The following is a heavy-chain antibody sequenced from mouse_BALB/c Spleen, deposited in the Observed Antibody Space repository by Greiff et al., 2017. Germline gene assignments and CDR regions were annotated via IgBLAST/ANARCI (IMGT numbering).Heavy chain of an antibody. Sequence: EVKLMESGPELVKPGASVKTSCKASGYTFTSYVMHWVKQKPGQGLEWIGYINPYNDGTKYNEKFKGKATLTSDKSSSTAYMELSSLTSEDSAVYYCARSYDGYLWFAYWGQGTLVTVSA. CDR3: ARSYDGYLWFAY. V-gene: IGHV1-14*01. CDR1: GYTFTSYV. D-gene: IGHD2-3*01. J-gene: IGHJ3*01. CDR2: INPYNDGT.